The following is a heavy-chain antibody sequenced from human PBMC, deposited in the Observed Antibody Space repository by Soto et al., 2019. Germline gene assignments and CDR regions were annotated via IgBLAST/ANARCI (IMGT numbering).Heavy chain of an antibody. V-gene: IGHV3-30*03. D-gene: IGHD5-12*01. Sequence: GGSLRLSCAASGFTFSNYGFHWVRQAPGKGLEWVALISYDGSDKDYADSVKGRFTISRDNSRNTLFLQMNSLRAEDTAVYYCAACRDGYNYLDYWGQGTLVTVSS. CDR1: GFTFSNYG. CDR2: ISYDGSDK. J-gene: IGHJ4*02. CDR3: AACRDGYNYLDY.